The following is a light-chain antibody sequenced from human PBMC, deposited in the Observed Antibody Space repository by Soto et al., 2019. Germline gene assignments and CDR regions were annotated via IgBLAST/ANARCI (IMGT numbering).Light chain of an antibody. CDR1: QSVSSN. J-gene: IGKJ5*01. Sequence: IVMTQSPATLSVSPGERATLSCRASQSVSSNVAWHQQKPGQAPRLLIYGASTRATGIPARFSGSGSGTEFSLTISSLQSEDFAVYYCQQYNKWPPITFGQGTRLEIK. CDR2: GAS. V-gene: IGKV3-15*01. CDR3: QQYNKWPPIT.